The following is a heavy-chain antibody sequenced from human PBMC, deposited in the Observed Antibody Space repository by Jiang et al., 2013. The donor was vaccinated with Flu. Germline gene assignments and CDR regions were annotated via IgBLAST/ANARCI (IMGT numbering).Heavy chain of an antibody. CDR2: IYYSGST. CDR1: GGSISSGGYY. D-gene: IGHD2-2*01. V-gene: IGHV4-31*03. J-gene: IGHJ5*02. CDR3: ARGRIVVVHLRATPWFDP. Sequence: PGLVKPSQTLSLTCTVSGGSISSGGYYWSWIRQHPGKGLEWIGYIYYSGSTYYNPSLKSRVTISVDTSKNQFSLKLSSVTAADTAVYYCARGRIVVVHLRATPWFDPWGQGTLVTVSS.